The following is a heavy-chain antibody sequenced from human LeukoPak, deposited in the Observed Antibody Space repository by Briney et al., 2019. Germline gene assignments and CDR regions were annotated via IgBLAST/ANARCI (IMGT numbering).Heavy chain of an antibody. CDR2: IWYDGSNK. CDR1: GFTFSSYG. D-gene: IGHD3-22*01. V-gene: IGHV3-33*06. CDR3: AKARHYYDSSGYFPLDY. Sequence: QAGGSLRLSCAASGFTFSSYGMHWVRQAPGKGLEWVAVIWYDGSNKYYADSVKGRFTISRDNSKNTLYLQMNSLRAEDTAVYYCAKARHYYDSSGYFPLDYWGQGTLVTVSS. J-gene: IGHJ4*02.